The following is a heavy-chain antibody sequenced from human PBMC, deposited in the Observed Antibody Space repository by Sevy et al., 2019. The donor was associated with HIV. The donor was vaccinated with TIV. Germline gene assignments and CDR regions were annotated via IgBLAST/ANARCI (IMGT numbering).Heavy chain of an antibody. CDR1: GDSVSSNSAA. CDR2: TYYRSKWYN. V-gene: IGHV6-1*01. CDR3: ARDRLVGGVRRWNWFDP. Sequence: KQSQTLSLTCAISGDSVSSNSAAWNWIRQSPSRGLEWLGRTYYRSKWYNDYAVSVKSRITINPDTSKNQFSLQLNSVTPEDTAVYYCARDRLVGGVRRWNWFDPWGQGTLVTVSS. J-gene: IGHJ5*02. D-gene: IGHD3-10*01.